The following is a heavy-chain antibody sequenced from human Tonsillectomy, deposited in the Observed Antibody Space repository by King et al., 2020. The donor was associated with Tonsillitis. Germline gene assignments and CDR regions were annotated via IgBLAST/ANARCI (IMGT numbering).Heavy chain of an antibody. CDR1: GGSISRDNYY. D-gene: IGHD6-19*01. J-gene: IGHJ4*02. CDR2: IYYIGST. CDR3: AGSRETTGWSHWFDY. Sequence: QLQESGPGLLKPSETLSLTCTVSGGSISRDNYYWAWIRQPPGKGLEWIGTIYYIGSTFYNPSLKSRVTISLDTSRNQFSLKKTSVTATDTSVYYCAGSRETTGWSHWFDYWGQGTLVTVSS. V-gene: IGHV4-39*01.